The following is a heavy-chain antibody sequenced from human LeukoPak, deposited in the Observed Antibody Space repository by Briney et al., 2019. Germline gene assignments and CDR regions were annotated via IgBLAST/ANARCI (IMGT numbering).Heavy chain of an antibody. Sequence: PSETLSLTCTVSGGSIDSRSYYRGWIRQPPGKGLEWIGSIYSSGSTYYNPSLKSRVTISVDTSKNQFSLKLSSVTAADTAVYYCARLSWRGYSIGGGAFDIWGQGTMVTVSS. CDR2: IYSSGST. V-gene: IGHV4-39*01. D-gene: IGHD4-11*01. CDR3: ARLSWRGYSIGGGAFDI. CDR1: GGSIDSRSYY. J-gene: IGHJ3*02.